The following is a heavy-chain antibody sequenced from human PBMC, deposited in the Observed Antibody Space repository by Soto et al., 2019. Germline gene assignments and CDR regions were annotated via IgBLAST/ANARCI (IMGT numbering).Heavy chain of an antibody. CDR2: ISSRGSSI. CDR3: ARGYYDFWSGYYISPYGMDV. D-gene: IGHD3-3*01. Sequence: GGSMRLSCAASGFTFSDYYMSWIRQDPGKGLEWVSYISSRGSSIYYADSVKGRFTISRDNAKNSLYLQMNGLRAEDTAVYYCARGYYDFWSGYYISPYGMDVWGQGTTVTVSS. J-gene: IGHJ6*02. V-gene: IGHV3-11*01. CDR1: GFTFSDYY.